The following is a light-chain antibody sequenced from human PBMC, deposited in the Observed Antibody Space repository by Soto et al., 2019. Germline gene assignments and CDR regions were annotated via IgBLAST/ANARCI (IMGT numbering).Light chain of an antibody. J-gene: IGLJ2*01. Sequence: QSVLPQPPAVSAAPGQMVTISCSGTSSNIGSTFVSWYQHLPGTAPKLLIYDNNKRPSGIPARFSGSKSGTSATLGITGLQTGDEADYYCAAWDTSLHALILGGETKLTVL. CDR1: SSNIGSTF. CDR2: DNN. CDR3: AAWDTSLHALI. V-gene: IGLV1-51*01.